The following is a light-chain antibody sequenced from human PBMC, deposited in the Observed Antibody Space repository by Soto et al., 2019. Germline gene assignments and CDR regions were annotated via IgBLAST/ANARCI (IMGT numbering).Light chain of an antibody. CDR1: QTISSW. V-gene: IGKV1-5*03. CDR2: KAS. J-gene: IGKJ1*01. Sequence: DIQMTQSPSTLSGSVGDRVTITCRASQTISSWLAWYQQKPGKAPKLLIYKASTLKSGVQSRFSGSGSGTEFTLTSSSLQPDDFATYYCQHYNSYSEAFGKGTKVELK. CDR3: QHYNSYSEA.